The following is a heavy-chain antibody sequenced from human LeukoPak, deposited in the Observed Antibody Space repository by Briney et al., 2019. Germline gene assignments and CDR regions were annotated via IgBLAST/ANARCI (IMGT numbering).Heavy chain of an antibody. CDR2: IYYSGST. V-gene: IGHV4-59*01. CDR1: GRSISSYY. CDR3: ACGSGSGENFDY. Sequence: SETLSLTCTVSGRSISSYYWSWIRQPPGKGLECIGYIYYSGSTNYNPSLKSRVTISVDTSKNQFSLKLSSVTAADTAVYYCACGSGSGENFDYWGQGTLVTVSS. J-gene: IGHJ4*02. D-gene: IGHD3-10*01.